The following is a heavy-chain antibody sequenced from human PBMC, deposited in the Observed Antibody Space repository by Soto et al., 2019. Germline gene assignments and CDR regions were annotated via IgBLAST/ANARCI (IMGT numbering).Heavy chain of an antibody. V-gene: IGHV1-46*01. CDR3: ARVERSAARPGD. CDR2: ISPSGGGA. J-gene: IGHJ4*02. D-gene: IGHD6-6*01. CDR1: GYTFTTYY. Sequence: QVQMVQSGAEVRQPGASVRVSCKASGYTFTTYYVHWVRQAPGQGLEWMGRISPSGGGAVYAQKLKGRVTMPSDTATVTVYMQLSSLRSEDTVVYYCARVERSAARPGDWGQGTLVAVSS.